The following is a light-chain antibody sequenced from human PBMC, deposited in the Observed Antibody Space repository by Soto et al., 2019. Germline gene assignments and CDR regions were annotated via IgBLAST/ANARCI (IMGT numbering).Light chain of an antibody. CDR2: SAS. CDR3: LQDYTYLGT. Sequence: AIQMTQSPSSLSASVGDRVTITCRASQGIRTDLGWYQQKPGKAPKLLIYSASILQSGVPSRFSGSGSGTVFTLTISSLQPEDFATYYYLQDYTYLGTFGQGTKVEIK. J-gene: IGKJ1*01. CDR1: QGIRTD. V-gene: IGKV1-6*01.